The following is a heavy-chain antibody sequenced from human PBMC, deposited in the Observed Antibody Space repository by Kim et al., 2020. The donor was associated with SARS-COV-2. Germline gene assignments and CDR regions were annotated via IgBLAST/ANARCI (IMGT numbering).Heavy chain of an antibody. V-gene: IGHV3-11*01. CDR3: ARRPELRRDFDY. CDR1: GFTFSDYY. D-gene: IGHD1-7*01. J-gene: IGHJ4*02. CDR2: ISSSGNTI. Sequence: GGSLRLSCAVSGFTFSDYYMSWIRQAPGKGLEWVSYISSSGNTIYYADPVKGRFTISRDNAKNSLYLQMNSLRAEDTAVYFCARRPELRRDFDYWGQGTLVTVSS.